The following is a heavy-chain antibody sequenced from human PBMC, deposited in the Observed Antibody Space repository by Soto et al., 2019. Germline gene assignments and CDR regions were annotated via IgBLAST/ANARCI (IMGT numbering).Heavy chain of an antibody. Sequence: ASVKVSCKASGYTFTNSAMHWVLQAPGQRLEWMGWINGGNGNTKYSQNFQDRVTITRDTSASTAYMELRSLRSEDTAVYYCARRAETNGWNGFGADKYYFDFWGQGTLVTVSS. V-gene: IGHV1-3*01. CDR2: INGGNGNT. D-gene: IGHD1-1*01. CDR1: GYTFTNSA. J-gene: IGHJ4*02. CDR3: ARRAETNGWNGFGADKYYFDF.